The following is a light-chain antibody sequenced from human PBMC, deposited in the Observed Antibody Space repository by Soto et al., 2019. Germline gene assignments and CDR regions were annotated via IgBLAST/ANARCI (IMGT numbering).Light chain of an antibody. V-gene: IGKV3-11*01. CDR3: QQRSNWLT. Sequence: ETVLTQSPATLSKSPGESATLSCRASQSIGTSLAWYQQKPGQAPRLLIYDASNRATGIPARFSGSGSGTDFTLTISSLEPEDFAVYYCQQRSNWLTFGGGTKVEIK. CDR2: DAS. CDR1: QSIGTS. J-gene: IGKJ4*01.